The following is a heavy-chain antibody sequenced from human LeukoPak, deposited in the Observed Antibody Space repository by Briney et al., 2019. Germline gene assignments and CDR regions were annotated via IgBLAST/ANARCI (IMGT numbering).Heavy chain of an antibody. J-gene: IGHJ4*02. CDR3: AKTFPYGTTWYGFCDY. Sequence: SGGSLRLSCAASGFPFSNNVMSWVRQAPGRGLDWLSAIRGSGDTYYADSVKGRFTISRDNSKNMLYLQMNSLRAEDTAVYYCAKTFPYGTTWYGFCDYWGQGALVTVSS. CDR2: IRGSGDT. D-gene: IGHD3-3*01. CDR1: GFPFSNNV. V-gene: IGHV3-23*01.